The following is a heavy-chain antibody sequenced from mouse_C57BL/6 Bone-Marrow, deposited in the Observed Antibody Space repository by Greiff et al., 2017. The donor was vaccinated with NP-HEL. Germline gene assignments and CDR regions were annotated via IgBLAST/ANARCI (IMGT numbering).Heavy chain of an antibody. D-gene: IGHD2-1*01. CDR1: EYEFPSHD. Sequence: EVQRVESGGGLVQPGESLKLSCASNEYEFPSHDMSWVRKSPEKRLELVAAINSDGGSTYYPYTMERRFIISRDNTKKTLYLQMSSLRSEDTTLYYCARLGGNYEGWYFDVWGTGTTVTVSS. V-gene: IGHV5-2*01. CDR3: ARLGGNYEGWYFDV. J-gene: IGHJ1*03. CDR2: INSDGGST.